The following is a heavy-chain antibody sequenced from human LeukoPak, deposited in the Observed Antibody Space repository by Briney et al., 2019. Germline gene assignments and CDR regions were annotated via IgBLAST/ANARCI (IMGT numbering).Heavy chain of an antibody. CDR1: GFTFSNYA. Sequence: PGGSLRLSCAASGFTFSNYAMSWVRQAPGKGLEWVSGISGGGDSTYYADSVKGRFTISRDNSKNTLYLQMHSLRAEDTAVYFCAKDRRSTSTRGADYWGQGTLVSVSS. CDR2: ISGGGDST. CDR3: AKDRRSTSTRGADY. J-gene: IGHJ4*02. D-gene: IGHD6-6*01. V-gene: IGHV3-23*01.